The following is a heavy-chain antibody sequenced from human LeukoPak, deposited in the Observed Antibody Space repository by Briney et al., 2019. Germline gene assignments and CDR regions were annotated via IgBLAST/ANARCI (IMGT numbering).Heavy chain of an antibody. D-gene: IGHD3-3*01. J-gene: IGHJ6*03. CDR2: IYYSAST. Sequence: PETLSLTCTVSGGSISSSSYYWGWIRQPPGKGLEWIGSIYYSASTYYNPSLKSRVTISVDTSKNQFSLKLSSVTAADTAVYYCARGGGAVGPIFGVVINPSYYYYYYYMDVWGKGTTVTVSS. V-gene: IGHV4-39*07. CDR3: ARGGGAVGPIFGVVINPSYYYYYYYMDV. CDR1: GGSISSSSYY.